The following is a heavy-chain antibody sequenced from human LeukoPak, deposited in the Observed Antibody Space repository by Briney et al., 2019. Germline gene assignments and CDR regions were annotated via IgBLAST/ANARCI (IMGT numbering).Heavy chain of an antibody. D-gene: IGHD2-15*01. CDR1: GGSISSINW. V-gene: IGHV4-4*02. J-gene: IGHJ5*02. CDR2: IYHRGST. CDR3: ARGLAYCSGGSCPRAFWFDP. Sequence: PSETLSLTCAVSGGSISSINWCGGVPQPPGKGLEGSVKIYHRGSTNYNPSLKSRVTISVDKSKNQFSLKLSSVTAADTDVYYCARGLAYCSGGSCPRAFWFDPWGQGTLVTVSS.